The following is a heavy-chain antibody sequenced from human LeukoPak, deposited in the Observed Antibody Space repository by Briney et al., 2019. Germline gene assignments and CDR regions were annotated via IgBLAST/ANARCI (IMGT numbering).Heavy chain of an antibody. V-gene: IGHV3-21*01. CDR2: ISSTSAYI. D-gene: IGHD2-8*01. J-gene: IGHJ4*02. Sequence: GGSLRLSCAGSGFALKSYSLSWVRQAPGKGLEWVSSISSTSAYIYYADSVKGRFTISRDNVDNVVYLQMNSLGAEDTAVYYCARGREGCTNGVCHGFDYWGQGALVTVSS. CDR1: GFALKSYS. CDR3: ARGREGCTNGVCHGFDY.